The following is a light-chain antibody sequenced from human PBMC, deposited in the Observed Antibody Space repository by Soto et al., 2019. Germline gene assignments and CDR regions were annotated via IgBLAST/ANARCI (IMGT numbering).Light chain of an antibody. J-gene: IGKJ1*01. V-gene: IGKV1-5*03. CDR1: QSISSW. CDR3: QQYNSYSPT. Sequence: DIQMTQSPSTLSGSVGDRVTITCRASQSISSWLAWYQQKPGKAAKLLIYKASSLESGVPSRFSGSGSGTEFTLTISSLQPDDFATYYCQQYNSYSPTFGQGTKVDI. CDR2: KAS.